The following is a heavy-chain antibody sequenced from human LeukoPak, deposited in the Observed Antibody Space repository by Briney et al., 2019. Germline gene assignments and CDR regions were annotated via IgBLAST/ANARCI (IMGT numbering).Heavy chain of an antibody. CDR1: GGSFSGYY. D-gene: IGHD3-22*01. V-gene: IGHV4-34*01. J-gene: IGHJ5*02. Sequence: SETLSLTCAVYGGSFSGYYWSWIRQPPGKGLEWIGEINHSGSTNYNPSLKSRVTISVDTSKNQFSLKLSSVTAADTAVYYCARGRGKISRVRGYYYDSSGYAWFDPWGQGTLVTVSS. CDR3: ARGRGKISRVRGYYYDSSGYAWFDP. CDR2: INHSGST.